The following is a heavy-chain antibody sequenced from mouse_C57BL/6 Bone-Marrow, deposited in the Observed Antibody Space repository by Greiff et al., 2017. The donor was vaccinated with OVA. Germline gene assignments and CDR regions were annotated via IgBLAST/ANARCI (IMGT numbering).Heavy chain of an antibody. CDR1: GYTFTSYW. CDR2: IYPGCGST. J-gene: IGHJ4*01. V-gene: IGHV1-55*01. CDR3: ARKGPDAMDY. Sequence: VQLQQPGAELVKPGASVKMSCMASGYTFTSYWITWVKQRPGQGLEWIGDIYPGCGSTNYNEKFKGKATLTVDTSSSTAYMQLSSLTSEDSAVYYCARKGPDAMDYWGQGTSVTVSS. D-gene: IGHD3-3*01.